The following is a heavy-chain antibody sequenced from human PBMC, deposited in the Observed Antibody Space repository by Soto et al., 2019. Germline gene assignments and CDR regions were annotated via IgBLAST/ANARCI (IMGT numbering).Heavy chain of an antibody. CDR3: ARDGTDYSNYVFDY. CDR1: GGSISSSNW. CDR2: IYHSGST. D-gene: IGHD4-4*01. V-gene: IGHV4-4*02. Sequence: SETLSLTCAVSGGSISSSNWWSWVRQPPGKGLEWIGEIYHSGSTNCNPSLKSRVTISVDKSKNQFSLKLSSVTAADTAVYYCARDGTDYSNYVFDYWGQGTLVTVSS. J-gene: IGHJ4*02.